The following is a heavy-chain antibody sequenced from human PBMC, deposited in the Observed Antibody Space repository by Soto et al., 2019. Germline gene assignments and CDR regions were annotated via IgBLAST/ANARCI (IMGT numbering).Heavy chain of an antibody. J-gene: IGHJ6*02. CDR1: GYTFTSYG. CDR3: ARDCSSTSCSSYYYYGMDV. Sequence: ASVKVSCKASGYTFTSYGISWVRQAPGQGLEWMGWISAYNGNTNYAQKLQGRVTMTTDTSTSTAYMELRSLRSDDTAVYYCARDCSSTSCSSYYYYGMDVWGQGTTVTVSS. CDR2: ISAYNGNT. V-gene: IGHV1-18*04. D-gene: IGHD2-2*01.